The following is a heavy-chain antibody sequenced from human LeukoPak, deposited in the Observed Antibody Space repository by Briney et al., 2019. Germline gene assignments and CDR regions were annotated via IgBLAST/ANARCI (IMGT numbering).Heavy chain of an antibody. CDR1: GFTFSSYS. CDR3: AKAGSDDLDY. J-gene: IGHJ4*02. V-gene: IGHV3-48*01. CDR2: ISSSSSTI. D-gene: IGHD1-1*01. Sequence: GGSLRLSCAASGFTFSSYSMNWVRQAPGKGLEWVSYISSSSSTIYYADSVKGRFTISRDNSKNTLYLQMNSLRAEDTAVYYCAKAGSDDLDYWGQGTLVTVSS.